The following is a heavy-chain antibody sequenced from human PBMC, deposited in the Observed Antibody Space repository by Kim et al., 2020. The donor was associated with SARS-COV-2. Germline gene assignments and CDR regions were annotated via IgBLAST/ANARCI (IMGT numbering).Heavy chain of an antibody. D-gene: IGHD3-22*01. J-gene: IGHJ3*02. CDR1: GFTFSSYA. V-gene: IGHV3-30-3*01. Sequence: GGSLRLSCVASGFTFSSYAMHWVRQAPGKGLEWVAVISYDGSNKYYADSVKGRFTISRDNSKNTLYLQMNSLRAEDTAVYYCAREAYYYDSSGSLRGGAFDIWGQGTMVTVSS. CDR2: ISYDGSNK. CDR3: AREAYYYDSSGSLRGGAFDI.